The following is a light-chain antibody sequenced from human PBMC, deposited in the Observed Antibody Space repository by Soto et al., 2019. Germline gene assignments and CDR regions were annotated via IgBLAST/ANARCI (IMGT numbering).Light chain of an antibody. CDR2: GAS. CDR3: QQYGSSPFT. V-gene: IGKV3-20*01. Sequence: ENVLTQSPGTLSLSPGERATLSCRAGQSVSNNYLAWYQQKPGQVPSLLIFGASSRAAGIPDRFSGSGSGKDFTLTISRLEPEDSAVCYCQQYGSSPFTFGPGTKVQLK. J-gene: IGKJ3*01. CDR1: QSVSNNY.